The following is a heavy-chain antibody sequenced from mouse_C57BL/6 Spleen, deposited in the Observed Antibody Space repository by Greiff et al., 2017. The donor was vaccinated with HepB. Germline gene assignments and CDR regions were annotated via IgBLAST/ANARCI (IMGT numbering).Heavy chain of an antibody. CDR2: ISSGSSTI. CDR3: ARDYGSREDWYFDV. V-gene: IGHV5-17*01. D-gene: IGHD1-1*01. J-gene: IGHJ1*03. Sequence: DVQLVESGGGLVKPGGSLKLSCAASGFTFSDYGMHWVRQAPEKGLEWVAYISSGSSTIYYADTVKGRFTISRDNAKNTLFLQMTSLRSEDTAMYYCARDYGSREDWYFDVWGTGTTVTVSS. CDR1: GFTFSDYG.